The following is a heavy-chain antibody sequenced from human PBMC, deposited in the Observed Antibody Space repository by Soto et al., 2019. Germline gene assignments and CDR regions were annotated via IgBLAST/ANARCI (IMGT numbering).Heavy chain of an antibody. V-gene: IGHV3-30-3*01. CDR2: ISYDGSNK. J-gene: IGHJ4*02. CDR3: ARDLTAIVGATALDY. Sequence: QVQLVESGGGVVQPGRSLRLSCAASGFTFSSYAMHWVRQAPGKGLEWVAVISYDGSNKYYADSVKGRFTISRDNSKNTLYLQMNSLRAEDTAVYYYARDLTAIVGATALDYWGQGTLVTVSS. CDR1: GFTFSSYA. D-gene: IGHD1-26*01.